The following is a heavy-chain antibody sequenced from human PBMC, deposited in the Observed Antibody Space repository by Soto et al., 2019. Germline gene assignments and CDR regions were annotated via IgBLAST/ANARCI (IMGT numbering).Heavy chain of an antibody. J-gene: IGHJ5*02. CDR2: INHSGST. CDR1: GGSFSGYY. V-gene: IGHV4-34*01. CDR3: ARGMAAAATVRWFDP. D-gene: IGHD6-25*01. Sequence: QVQLQQWGAGLLKPSETLSLTCAVYGGSFSGYYWSWIRQPPGKGLEWIGEINHSGSTNYNPSLKSRVTISVDTSKNQFSLKLSSVTAADTAVYYCARGMAAAATVRWFDPWGQGTLVTVSS.